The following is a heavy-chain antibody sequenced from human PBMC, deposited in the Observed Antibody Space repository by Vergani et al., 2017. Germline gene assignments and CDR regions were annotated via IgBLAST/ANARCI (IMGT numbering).Heavy chain of an antibody. D-gene: IGHD3-10*01. CDR2: IQYDGSDI. CDR3: ANEGSANRIRGWLDH. Sequence: QVQLVESGGGVVQPGGSLRLSCVASGFSVSNSGMHWVRQTPGKGLEWVAFIQYDGSDIFYADFVEGRFTNSRDNSKNSLYLQMRSLRFDDTAVYYCANEGSANRIRGWLDHWGQGALVTVSS. V-gene: IGHV3-30*02. J-gene: IGHJ4*02. CDR1: GFSVSNSG.